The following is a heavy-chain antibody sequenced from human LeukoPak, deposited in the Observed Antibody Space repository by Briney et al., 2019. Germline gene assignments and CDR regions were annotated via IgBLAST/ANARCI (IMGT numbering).Heavy chain of an antibody. CDR2: IYYSGST. V-gene: IGHV4-39*01. CDR1: GGSISSSSYY. Sequence: SETLSLTCTVSGGSISSSSYYWGWIRQPPGKGLEWIGSIYYSGSTYYNPSLKSRVTISVDTSKNQFSLKLSSVTAADTAVYYCARHLSGSSWFDPWGQGTLVTVSS. CDR3: ARHLSGSSWFDP. J-gene: IGHJ5*02. D-gene: IGHD1-26*01.